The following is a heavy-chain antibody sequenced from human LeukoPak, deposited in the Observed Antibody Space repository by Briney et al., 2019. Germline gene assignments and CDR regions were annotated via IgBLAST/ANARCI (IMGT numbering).Heavy chain of an antibody. J-gene: IGHJ2*01. Sequence: GGSLRLSCATSGLTFSVSPMHWVRQASGKGLEWVGRIRSKANLYATTYAASVRGRFSISRDDSKSTAYLQMNSLQTEDTAVYFCSSKSSPSGWYFDLWGRGTLVTVSS. CDR3: SSKSSPSGWYFDL. CDR1: GLTFSVSP. V-gene: IGHV3-73*01. CDR2: IRSKANLYAT.